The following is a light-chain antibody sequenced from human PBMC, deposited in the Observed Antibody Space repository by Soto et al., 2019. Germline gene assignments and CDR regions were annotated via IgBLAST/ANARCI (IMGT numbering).Light chain of an antibody. CDR1: QSVSSY. J-gene: IGKJ3*01. V-gene: IGKV3-11*01. CDR3: QQRSNWPRLR. CDR2: DAS. Sequence: EIVLTQSPATLSLSPGERATLSCRASQSVSSYLAWYQQKPGQAPRLLIYDASNRATGIPARFSGSGSGTDFTLTISSLEPEDFAVYYCQQRSNWPRLRFGPGTKVDIK.